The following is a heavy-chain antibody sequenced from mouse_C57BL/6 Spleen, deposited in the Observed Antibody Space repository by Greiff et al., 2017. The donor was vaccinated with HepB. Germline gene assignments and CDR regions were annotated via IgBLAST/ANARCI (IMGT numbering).Heavy chain of an antibody. CDR3: ASRSGYDY. Sequence: QVQLKQSGPELVKPGASVKISCKASGYAFSSSWMNWVKQRPGKGLEWIGRIYPGDGDTNYNGKFKGKATLTADKSSSTTYMQLSSLTSADSAVYFCASRSGYDYWGQGTTLTVSS. V-gene: IGHV1-82*01. CDR2: IYPGDGDT. J-gene: IGHJ2*01. CDR1: GYAFSSSW. D-gene: IGHD3-2*02.